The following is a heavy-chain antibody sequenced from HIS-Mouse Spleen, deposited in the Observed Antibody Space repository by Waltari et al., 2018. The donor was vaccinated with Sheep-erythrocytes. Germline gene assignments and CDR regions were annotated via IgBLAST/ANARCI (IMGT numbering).Heavy chain of an antibody. V-gene: IGHV4-39*07. Sequence: QLQLQESGPGLVKPSATLSLTCTVSAGSISSSSYYWGWLRQPPGKGLEWLGSIYYSGSTYYNPSLKSRVTISVDTSKNQFSLKLSSVTAADTAVYYCARVPPGYYDFWSGPTGPRWFDPWGQGTLVTVSS. CDR2: IYYSGST. CDR3: ARVPPGYYDFWSGPTGPRWFDP. D-gene: IGHD3-3*01. J-gene: IGHJ5*02. CDR1: AGSISSSSYY.